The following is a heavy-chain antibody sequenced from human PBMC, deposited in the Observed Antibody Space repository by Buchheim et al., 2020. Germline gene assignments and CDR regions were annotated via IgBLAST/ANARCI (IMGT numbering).Heavy chain of an antibody. CDR3: VRGVKEWLISNHGMDV. J-gene: IGHJ6*02. CDR2: ISSSRSNI. CDR1: GFIFDSYS. D-gene: IGHD3-3*01. V-gene: IGHV3-21*01. Sequence: EVQLVESGGGLVKPGGSLRLSCEASGFIFDSYSMNWVRQAPGKGPEWVSSISSSRSNIYYADSVKGRFTISRDNAKNSLSLQMDSLRAEDTAVYYCVRGVKEWLISNHGMDVWGQGTT.